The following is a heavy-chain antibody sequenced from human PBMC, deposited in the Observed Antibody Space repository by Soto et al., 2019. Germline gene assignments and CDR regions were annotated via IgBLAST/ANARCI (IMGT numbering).Heavy chain of an antibody. CDR3: AGQYCSSTSCYAPFDY. Sequence: EVQLVESGGGLVQPGGSLRLSCAASGFNFSSYWMSWVRQAPGKGLEWVANIKQDGSEKYYVDSVKGRFTISRDNAKNSLYLQMNSLRAEDTAVYYCAGQYCSSTSCYAPFDYWGQGTLVTVSS. CDR1: GFNFSSYW. CDR2: IKQDGSEK. D-gene: IGHD2-2*01. J-gene: IGHJ4*02. V-gene: IGHV3-7*01.